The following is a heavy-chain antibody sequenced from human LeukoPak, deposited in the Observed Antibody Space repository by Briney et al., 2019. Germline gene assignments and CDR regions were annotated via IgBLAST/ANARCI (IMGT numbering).Heavy chain of an antibody. D-gene: IGHD6-19*01. V-gene: IGHV3-74*01. CDR3: ATKQWLAPPPDS. Sequence: PTGGSLRLSCAASGFTFSKYWMLWVRQAPGKELESVSRINTDGTVTTYADSVKGRFTVSRDNADNTMFLQMNSVRDEDTAVYYCATKQWLAPPPDSWGQGTPVTVSS. J-gene: IGHJ4*02. CDR1: GFTFSKYW. CDR2: INTDGTVT.